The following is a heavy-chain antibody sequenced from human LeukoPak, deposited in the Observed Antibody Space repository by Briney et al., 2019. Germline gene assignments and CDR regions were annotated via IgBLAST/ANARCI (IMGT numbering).Heavy chain of an antibody. CDR3: AREGLYYYVSSGYFHAFDI. J-gene: IGHJ3*02. CDR2: MNPSSGDT. D-gene: IGHD3-22*01. Sequence: ASVKVSCKASGYTFTAYYMHWVRQAPGQGLEWMGWMNPSSGDTYYTQKFQGRVTMTRDTSISTAYMQLSRLRSDDTAVYFCAREGLYYYVSSGYFHAFDIWGQGTMVTVSS. CDR1: GYTFTAYY. V-gene: IGHV1-2*02.